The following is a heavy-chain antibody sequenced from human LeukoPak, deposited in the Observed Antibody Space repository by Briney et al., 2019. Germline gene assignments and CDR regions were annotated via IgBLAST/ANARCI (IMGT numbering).Heavy chain of an antibody. CDR1: GGSIRSPGYY. J-gene: IGHJ6*02. D-gene: IGHD3-16*02. V-gene: IGHV4-39*07. CDR2: MYYSGSS. CDR3: ARGPPAVINPVYYYYGMDV. Sequence: SETLSLTCTVSGGSIRSPGYYWGWTRQPPGKGLEWIGSMYYSGSSFYNPSLKSRVAISVDTSKNQLSLKLSSVTAADTAVYYCARGPPAVINPVYYYYGMDVWGQGTTVTVSS.